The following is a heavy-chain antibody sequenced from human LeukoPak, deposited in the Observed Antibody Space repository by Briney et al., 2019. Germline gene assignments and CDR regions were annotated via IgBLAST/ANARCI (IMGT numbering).Heavy chain of an antibody. V-gene: IGHV4-61*02. CDR1: GGSISSGSYY. D-gene: IGHD3-3*01. CDR3: ARDSFITIFGVVKDAFDI. Sequence: PSETLSLTCTVSGGSISSGSYYWSWIRQPAGKGLEWIGRIYTSGSTNYNPSLKSRVTISVDTSKNQFSLRLSSVTAADTAVYYCARDSFITIFGVVKDAFDIWGQGTMVTVSS. CDR2: IYTSGST. J-gene: IGHJ3*02.